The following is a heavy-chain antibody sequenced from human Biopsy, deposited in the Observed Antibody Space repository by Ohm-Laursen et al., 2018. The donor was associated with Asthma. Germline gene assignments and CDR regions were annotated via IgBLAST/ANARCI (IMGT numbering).Heavy chain of an antibody. J-gene: IGHJ5*02. V-gene: IGHV3-23*01. CDR1: GFTFSSFA. CDR3: AREKVIESRGFQNWFDP. Sequence: SLRLSCAASGFTFSSFAMSWVRQAPGKGLEWVSAITRSAGRTDYADSVKGRFTISRDNSKNRLYLEMASLRAEDTAVYYCAREKVIESRGFQNWFDPWGQGTLVHVSS. D-gene: IGHD3-16*02. CDR2: ITRSAGRT.